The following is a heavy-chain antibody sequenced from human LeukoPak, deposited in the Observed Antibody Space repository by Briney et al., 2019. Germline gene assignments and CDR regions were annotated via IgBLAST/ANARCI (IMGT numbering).Heavy chain of an antibody. Sequence: GGSLRLSCAASGFTFSSYGMHWVRQAPGKGLEWVAFIRYDGSNKYYADSVKGRFTISRDNSKNTLYLQMNSLRAEDTAVYYCAKDLPVYGSGSSLDYWGQGTLVTVSS. D-gene: IGHD3-10*01. CDR2: IRYDGSNK. V-gene: IGHV3-30*02. J-gene: IGHJ4*02. CDR1: GFTFSSYG. CDR3: AKDLPVYGSGSSLDY.